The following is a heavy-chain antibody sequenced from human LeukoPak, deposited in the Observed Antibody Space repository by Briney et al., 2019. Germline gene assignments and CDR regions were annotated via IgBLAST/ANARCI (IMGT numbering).Heavy chain of an antibody. Sequence: ASVKLSCKASGYTFTSYAIHWVRQAPGQRLQWMGWINTGKGNTEYSQRFQDRVTITRDTSATTAYMELSGLRFEDTAVYYCARIYEKRYYFDYWGQGTLVTVSS. V-gene: IGHV1-3*04. CDR3: ARIYEKRYYFDY. J-gene: IGHJ4*02. D-gene: IGHD2/OR15-2a*01. CDR2: INTGKGNT. CDR1: GYTFTSYA.